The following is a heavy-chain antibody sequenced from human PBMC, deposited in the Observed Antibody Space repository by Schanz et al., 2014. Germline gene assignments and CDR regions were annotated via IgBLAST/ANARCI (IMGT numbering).Heavy chain of an antibody. J-gene: IGHJ4*02. CDR1: GFTVSSNY. V-gene: IGHV3-66*01. Sequence: VQLVESGGGLVKPGGSLRISCAASGFTVSSNYMSWVRQAPGKGLEWVSFIYGGSTYYTDSVKGRFTISRDNSKNTLYLQMNSLRAEDTAVYYCARTTNPFNFDSWPYLDYWGQGTLVTVSS. CDR3: ARTTNPFNFDSWPYLDY. CDR2: IYGGST. D-gene: IGHD3-9*01.